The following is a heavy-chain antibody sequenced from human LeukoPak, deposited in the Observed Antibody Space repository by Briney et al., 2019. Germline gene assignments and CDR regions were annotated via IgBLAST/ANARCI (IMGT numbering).Heavy chain of an antibody. CDR1: GGSISSYY. D-gene: IGHD3-3*02. CDR2: IYYSGST. V-gene: IGHV4-59*01. J-gene: IGHJ4*02. Sequence: PSETLSLTCTVSGGSISSYYWSWIRQPPGKGLEWIGYIYYSGSTNYNPSLKSRVTISVDTSKNQFSLKLSSVTAADTAMYYCARGGAAFDFDYGGQGTLVTVSS. CDR3: ARGGAAFDFDY.